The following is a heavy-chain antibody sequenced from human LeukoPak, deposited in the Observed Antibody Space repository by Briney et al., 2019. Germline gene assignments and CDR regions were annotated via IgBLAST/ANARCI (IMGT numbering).Heavy chain of an antibody. CDR3: AKVDTTMDPGDYYYYYMDV. CDR1: GYSISSGYY. V-gene: IGHV4-38-2*02. D-gene: IGHD5-18*01. CDR2: IYHSGST. Sequence: SSETLSLTCTVSGYSISSGYYWGWIRQPPGKGLEWIGSIYHSGSTYYNPSLKSRVTISVDTSKNQFSLKLSSVTAADTAVYYCAKVDTTMDPGDYYYYYMDVWGKGTTVTVSS. J-gene: IGHJ6*03.